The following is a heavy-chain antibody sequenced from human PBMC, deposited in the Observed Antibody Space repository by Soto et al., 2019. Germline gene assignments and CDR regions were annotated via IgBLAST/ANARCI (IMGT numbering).Heavy chain of an antibody. CDR2: ISWNSGSL. V-gene: IGHV3-9*01. Sequence: EVQLVESGGGLVQPGGSLRLSCAASGFTFEDYAMHWVRQAPGKGLGWVSGISWNSGSLGYADSVKGRFTISRDNAKNSLYLQMNSLRAEDTAFYYCARGVRSGWFFDLWGRGTLVTVSP. D-gene: IGHD3-10*01. CDR1: GFTFEDYA. J-gene: IGHJ2*01. CDR3: ARGVRSGWFFDL.